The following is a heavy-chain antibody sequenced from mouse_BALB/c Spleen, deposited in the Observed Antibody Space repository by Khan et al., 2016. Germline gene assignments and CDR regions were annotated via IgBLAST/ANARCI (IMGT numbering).Heavy chain of an antibody. J-gene: IGHJ2*01. CDR3: GRSDEYDGDFDY. V-gene: IGHV1-37*01. CDR1: GYSFTGYF. D-gene: IGHD2-4*01. CDR2: INPYNGDT. Sequence: VQLQPSGPELVKPGASVKISCKASGYSFTGYFMNWVKQSHGKSLEWIGRINPYNGDTFYNKKFKGKATLTVDQSSSTAHMELMSLTSEDSAVDYCGRSDEYDGDFDYWGQGTTLTGSS.